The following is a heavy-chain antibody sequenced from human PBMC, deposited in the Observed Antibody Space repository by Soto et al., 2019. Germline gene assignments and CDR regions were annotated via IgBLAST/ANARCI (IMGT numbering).Heavy chain of an antibody. J-gene: IGHJ5*02. CDR3: ARPHGDYWGYGWFDP. V-gene: IGHV5-51*01. CDR2: IYPGDSDT. CDR1: GYRFTSYW. D-gene: IGHD4-17*01. Sequence: PGESLKISCKGSGYRFTSYWIGWVRQMPGKGLEWMGIIYPGDSDTRYSPSFQGQVTISADKSISTAYLQWSSLKASDTAMYYCARPHGDYWGYGWFDPWGQGTLVTVSS.